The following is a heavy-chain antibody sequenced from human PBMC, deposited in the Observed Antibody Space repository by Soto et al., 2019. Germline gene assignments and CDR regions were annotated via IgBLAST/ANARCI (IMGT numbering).Heavy chain of an antibody. CDR3: ARLLEWLFYFDY. CDR2: IYYSGST. D-gene: IGHD3-3*01. V-gene: IGHV4-39*01. CDR1: GGSISSSRYY. J-gene: IGHJ4*02. Sequence: SETLSLTCTVSGGSISSSRYYWGWIRQPQGKGLEWIGSIYYSGSTYYNPSLKSRVTISVDTSKNQFSLKLSSVTAADTAVYYCARLLEWLFYFDYWGQGTLVAVSS.